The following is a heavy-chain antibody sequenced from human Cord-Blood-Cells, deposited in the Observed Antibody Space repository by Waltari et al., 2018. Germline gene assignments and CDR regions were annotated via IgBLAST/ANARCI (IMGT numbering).Heavy chain of an antibody. CDR3: ARLLYGSGSYYFDY. CDR1: GGSFSGYY. CDR2: INHSGST. J-gene: IGHJ4*02. D-gene: IGHD3-10*01. V-gene: IGHV4-34*01. Sequence: QVQLQQWGAGLLKPSETLSLTCAVYGGSFSGYYWSWIRPPPGKGLEWIGEINHSGSTNYNPSLKSRVTISVDTSKNQFSLKLSSVTAADTAVYYCARLLYGSGSYYFDYWGQGTLVTVSS.